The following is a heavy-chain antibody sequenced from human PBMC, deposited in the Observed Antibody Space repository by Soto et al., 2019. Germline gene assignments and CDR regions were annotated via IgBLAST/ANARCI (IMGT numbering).Heavy chain of an antibody. J-gene: IGHJ4*02. Sequence: GGSLRLSCAASGFTFSSYAMSWVRQAPGKGLEWVSAISGSGGSTYYADSVKGRFTISRDNSKNTLYLQMNSLRAEDTAVYYCAKVRYCSSTSCYKRYYFDYWGQGTLVTVSS. V-gene: IGHV3-23*01. D-gene: IGHD2-2*02. CDR2: ISGSGGST. CDR1: GFTFSSYA. CDR3: AKVRYCSSTSCYKRYYFDY.